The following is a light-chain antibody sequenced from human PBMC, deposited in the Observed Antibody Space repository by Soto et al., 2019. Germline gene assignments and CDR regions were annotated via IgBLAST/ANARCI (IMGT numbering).Light chain of an antibody. CDR2: KAS. V-gene: IGKV1-5*03. CDR1: QSISSW. J-gene: IGKJ2*01. Sequence: DIQMPQSPSTLSASVGDRVTITCRASQSISSWLAWYQQKPGKAPKLLIYKASSLESGVPSRFSGSGSGTEFTRTISSLQPDDFATYDCQQYNSYSEYTFGQGTKLELK. CDR3: QQYNSYSEYT.